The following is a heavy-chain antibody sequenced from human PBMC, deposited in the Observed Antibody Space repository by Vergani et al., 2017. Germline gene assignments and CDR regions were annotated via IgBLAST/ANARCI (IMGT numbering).Heavy chain of an antibody. CDR3: AEDQVPAAIRLNVGNFIDV. CDR1: RSTFKTYG. CDR2: IYYDGSNA. D-gene: IGHD2-2*02. J-gene: IGHJ6*03. V-gene: IGHV3-33*06. Sequence: VQLLESGGDLVQPGGSLRLSCVASRSTFKTYGMHWVRQAPGKGLEWVGLIYYDGSNAYYGDSVKGRFTISRDNSKNTLYLQMSSLRAEHTAIYYCAEDQVPAAIRLNVGNFIDVWGKGTTVIVSS.